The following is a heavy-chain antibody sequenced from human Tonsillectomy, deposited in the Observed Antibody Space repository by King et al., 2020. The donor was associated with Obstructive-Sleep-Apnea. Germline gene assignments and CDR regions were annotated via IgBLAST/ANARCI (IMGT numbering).Heavy chain of an antibody. Sequence: QLVQSGGEVKKPGASVKVSCKSSGYTFATYGVTWVRQAPGQGLEWMGWITAYNGTTKYAQNFQARVTMTTDTSTSTAYMELRSLRSDDTAFYYCARVNQADAWSFEYWGQGTLVTVSS. D-gene: IGHD3-3*01. V-gene: IGHV1-18*01. CDR2: ITAYNGTT. CDR1: GYTFATYG. CDR3: ARVNQADAWSFEY. J-gene: IGHJ4*02.